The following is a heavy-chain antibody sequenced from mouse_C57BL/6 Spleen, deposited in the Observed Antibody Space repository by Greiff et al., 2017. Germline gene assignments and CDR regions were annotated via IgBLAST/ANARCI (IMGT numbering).Heavy chain of an antibody. Sequence: VQLQQPGAELVRPGSSVKLSCKASGYTFTSYWMDWVKQRPGQGLEWIGNIYPSDSETHYNQKFKDKATLTVDKSSSTAYKQLSSLTSEDSAVXVCASRVYYGSSYWYFDVWGTGTTVTVSS. V-gene: IGHV1-61*01. CDR2: IYPSDSET. J-gene: IGHJ1*03. CDR3: ASRVYYGSSYWYFDV. D-gene: IGHD1-1*01. CDR1: GYTFTSYW.